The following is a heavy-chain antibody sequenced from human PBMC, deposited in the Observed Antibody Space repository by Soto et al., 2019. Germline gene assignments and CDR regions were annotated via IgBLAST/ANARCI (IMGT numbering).Heavy chain of an antibody. D-gene: IGHD6-19*01. V-gene: IGHV3-23*01. CDR1: GCTFSSYA. CDR2: ISGSGGST. Sequence: PGGSLRLSCAGSGCTFSSYAMSWVRQAPGKGLEWVSAISGSGGSTYYADSVKGRFTISRDNSKNTLYLQMNSLRAEDTAVYYCAKLGEQWLGKYYYGMDVWGQGTTVTVSS. CDR3: AKLGEQWLGKYYYGMDV. J-gene: IGHJ6*02.